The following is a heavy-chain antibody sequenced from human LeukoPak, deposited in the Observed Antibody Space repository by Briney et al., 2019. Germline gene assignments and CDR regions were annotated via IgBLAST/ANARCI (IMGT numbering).Heavy chain of an antibody. Sequence: ASVKVSCKASGYTFTGNNMPRERQAPGQGLEWMGWINPNSGGTNYAQKFPGRVTMTRDTSISAAYLDLSRLSFNDTAVYYYSRRTNYCDSSGYFFGYWGRGTRVSV. CDR2: INPNSGGT. CDR3: SRRTNYCDSSGYFFGY. D-gene: IGHD3-22*01. V-gene: IGHV1-2*02. J-gene: IGHJ4*02. CDR1: GYTFTGNN.